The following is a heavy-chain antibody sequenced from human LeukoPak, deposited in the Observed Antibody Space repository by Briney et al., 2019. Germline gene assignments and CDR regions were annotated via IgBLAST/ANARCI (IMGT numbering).Heavy chain of an antibody. CDR3: TSSTKPSRGYYYYGMDA. D-gene: IGHD2-2*01. V-gene: IGHV3-49*03. CDR2: IRSKAYGGTT. Sequence: GGSLRLSCTASGFTFGDYTMSWFRQAPGWGLEWVGFIRSKAYGGTTEYAASVKGRFTISRDDSKSIAYLQMNSLKTEDTAVYYCTSSTKPSRGYYYYGMDAWGQGTTVTVSS. CDR1: GFTFGDYT. J-gene: IGHJ6*02.